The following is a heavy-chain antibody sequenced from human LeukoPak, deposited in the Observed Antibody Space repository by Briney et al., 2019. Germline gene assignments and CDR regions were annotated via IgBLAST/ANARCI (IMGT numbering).Heavy chain of an antibody. D-gene: IGHD2-15*01. Sequence: GGSLRLSCAASGFTFSSYAMHWVRQAPGKGLEWVAVISYDGSNKYYADSVKGRFTISRDNSKNTLYLQMNSLRVEDTAVYYCAKDQQGIVVAVAADFDYWGQGTLVTVSS. CDR1: GFTFSSYA. V-gene: IGHV3-30-3*01. CDR3: AKDQQGIVVAVAADFDY. CDR2: ISYDGSNK. J-gene: IGHJ4*02.